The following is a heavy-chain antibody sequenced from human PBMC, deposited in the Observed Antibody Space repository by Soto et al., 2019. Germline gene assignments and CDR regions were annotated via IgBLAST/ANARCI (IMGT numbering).Heavy chain of an antibody. CDR2: IYYSGST. CDR3: ARRYGSSFDY. V-gene: IGHV4-39*01. CDR1: GGSISSRGYY. J-gene: IGHJ4*02. D-gene: IGHD6-13*01. Sequence: SETLSLTCTVSGGSISSRGYYWGWIRQPPGKGLEWIGTIYYSGSTYYNPSLKSRVTISVDTSKNQFSLKLSSVTAADTAVYYCARRYGSSFDYWVQGTLVTVSS.